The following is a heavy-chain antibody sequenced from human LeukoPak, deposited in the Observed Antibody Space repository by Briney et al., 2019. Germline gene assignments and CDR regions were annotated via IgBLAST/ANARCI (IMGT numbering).Heavy chain of an antibody. CDR1: GFTFSSYG. CDR3: AKVGVSGSYEEYYYYYMDV. Sequence: GGSLRLFCAASGFTFSSYGMHWVRQAPGKGLEWVAFIRYDGSNKYYADSVRGRFTISRDNSKNTLYLQMNSLRAEDTAVYYCAKVGVSGSYEEYYYYYMDVWGKGTTVTVSS. D-gene: IGHD1-26*01. CDR2: IRYDGSNK. J-gene: IGHJ6*03. V-gene: IGHV3-30*02.